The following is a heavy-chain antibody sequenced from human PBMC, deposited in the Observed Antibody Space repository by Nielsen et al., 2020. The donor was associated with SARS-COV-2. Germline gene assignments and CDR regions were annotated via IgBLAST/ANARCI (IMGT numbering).Heavy chain of an antibody. Sequence: ASVKVSCKVSGYTLTELSMHWVRQAPGKGLEWMGGFDPEDGETIYAQKFQGRVTITRDTSASTAYMELSSLRSEDTAVYYCAREDTAMAPFGYWGQGTLVTVSS. D-gene: IGHD5-18*01. CDR2: FDPEDGET. CDR1: GYTLTELS. CDR3: AREDTAMAPFGY. V-gene: IGHV1-24*01. J-gene: IGHJ4*02.